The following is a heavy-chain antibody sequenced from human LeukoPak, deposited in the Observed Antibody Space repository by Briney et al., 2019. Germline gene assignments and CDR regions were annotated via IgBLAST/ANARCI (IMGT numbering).Heavy chain of an antibody. Sequence: PSETLSLTCAVSGGSISSGGYSWSWIRQPPGKGLEWIGYIYHSGSTYYNPSLKSRVTISVDRSKNQFSLKLSSVTAADTAVYYCASKLWDLRYFDYWGQGTLVTVSS. CDR3: ASKLWDLRYFDY. CDR1: GGSISSGGYS. J-gene: IGHJ4*02. CDR2: IYHSGST. V-gene: IGHV4-30-2*01. D-gene: IGHD5-18*01.